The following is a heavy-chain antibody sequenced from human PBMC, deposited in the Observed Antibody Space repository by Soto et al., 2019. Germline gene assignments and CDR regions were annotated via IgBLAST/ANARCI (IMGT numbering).Heavy chain of an antibody. Sequence: QVPLVQSGAEGRKPGASVKLSCQTSGYPFHSYHMHWVRQAPGQGLEWMGVINPTEGRTRYSQKFQDRVTMTRDTSTITVYMELSSLRSEDTAIYFCARGREISFGYNWFDPWGQGTLVTVSS. V-gene: IGHV1-46*02. J-gene: IGHJ5*02. CDR1: GYPFHSYH. CDR3: ARGREISFGYNWFDP. D-gene: IGHD5-18*01. CDR2: INPTEGRT.